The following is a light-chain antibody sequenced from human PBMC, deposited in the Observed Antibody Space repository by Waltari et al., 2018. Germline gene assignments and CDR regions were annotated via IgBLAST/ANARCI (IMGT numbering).Light chain of an antibody. CDR3: QQESNWSYS. J-gene: IGKJ2*03. CDR1: QSVSSR. CDR2: DAS. V-gene: IGKV3D-15*01. Sequence: EIVMTQYTATMSLSPGERDTHSCRASQSVSSRLAWYQQKPGQAPRLLIYDASSRATGIPDRFSGSGSGTEFTLTISSLEPEDVAVYFCQQESNWSYSFGQGTKVEIK.